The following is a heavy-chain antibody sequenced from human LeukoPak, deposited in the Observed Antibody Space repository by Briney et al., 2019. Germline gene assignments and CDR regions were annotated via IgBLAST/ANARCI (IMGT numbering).Heavy chain of an antibody. CDR1: GYSISSGYY. CDR3: ASAYCGGDCYVYYYYYMDV. Sequence: PSETLSLTCTVSGYSISSGYYWGWIRQPPGKGLEWIGSIYHSGSTYYNPSLKSRVTISVDTSKNQFSLKLSSVTAADTAVYYCASAYCGGDCYVYYYYYMDVWGKGTTVTVSS. CDR2: IYHSGST. J-gene: IGHJ6*03. V-gene: IGHV4-38-2*02. D-gene: IGHD2-21*02.